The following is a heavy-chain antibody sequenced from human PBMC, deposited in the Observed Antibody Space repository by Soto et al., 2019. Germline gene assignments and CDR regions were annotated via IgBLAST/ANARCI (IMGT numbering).Heavy chain of an antibody. CDR2: IYPGDSDM. D-gene: IGHD3-10*01. CDR1: GYSFTNHW. J-gene: IGHJ4*02. CDR3: ARISREFRSRLDY. Sequence: VESLKISCEGVGYSFTNHWIAWVRQMPGKGLEWMGTIYPGDSDMLYSPSFRGEVTMSVDKSINTAYLQWGSLKASDTAKYSGARISREFRSRLDYCGKETMVTVCS. V-gene: IGHV5-51*01.